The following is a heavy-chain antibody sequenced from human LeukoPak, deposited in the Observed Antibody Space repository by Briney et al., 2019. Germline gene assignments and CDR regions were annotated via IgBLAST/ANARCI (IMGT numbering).Heavy chain of an antibody. V-gene: IGHV3-21*01. CDR2: ISSSSSYI. CDR3: AKDRGGSYDAFDL. J-gene: IGHJ3*01. D-gene: IGHD1-26*01. CDR1: GFTFSSYS. Sequence: GGSLRLSCAASGFTFSSYSMNWVRQAPGKGLEWVSSISSSSSYIYYAVSVKGRFTISRDNSKNTLYLQLNSLRADDTAVYYCAKDRGGSYDAFDLWGQGTMVSVSS.